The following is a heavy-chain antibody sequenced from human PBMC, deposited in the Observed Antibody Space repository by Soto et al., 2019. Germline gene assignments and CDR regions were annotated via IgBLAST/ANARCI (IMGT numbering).Heavy chain of an antibody. V-gene: IGHV4-59*01. D-gene: IGHD3-10*01. Sequence: LSLTCTVSGGSISGYYWGWIRQPPGKGLEWIGHAHYSGGTNYNPSLNSRATISLDMSKNQFSLRLTSVTAADTAVYYCVRDYFLTYFDSWGQGRLVTVSS. J-gene: IGHJ4*02. CDR2: AHYSGGT. CDR1: GGSISGYY. CDR3: VRDYFLTYFDS.